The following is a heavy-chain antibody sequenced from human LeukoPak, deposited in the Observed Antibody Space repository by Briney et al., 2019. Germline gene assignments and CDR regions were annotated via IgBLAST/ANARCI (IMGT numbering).Heavy chain of an antibody. D-gene: IGHD5-18*01. Sequence: GGSLRLSCAASGFTFSSYGMHWVRQAPGKGLEWVAFIRYDGSNKYYADSVKGRFTISRDNSKNTLYLQMNSLRAEDTAEYYCAKGWIQLWPFDYWGQGTLVTVSS. V-gene: IGHV3-30*02. CDR1: GFTFSSYG. CDR3: AKGWIQLWPFDY. CDR2: IRYDGSNK. J-gene: IGHJ4*02.